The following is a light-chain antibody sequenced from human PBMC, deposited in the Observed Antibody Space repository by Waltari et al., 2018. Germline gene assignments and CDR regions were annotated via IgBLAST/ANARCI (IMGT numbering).Light chain of an antibody. CDR1: QSISTY. CDR3: QQSYSPLT. J-gene: IGKJ4*01. V-gene: IGKV1-39*01. CDR2: AAS. Sequence: DIQMTQSPSSLSASVGDRVTITCRASQSISTYLNWYLQKPGKAPNLLIYAASSLQSGVPSRFSGSGSGTDFTLTISSLQPEDFATYYCQQSYSPLTCGGGTKVEIK.